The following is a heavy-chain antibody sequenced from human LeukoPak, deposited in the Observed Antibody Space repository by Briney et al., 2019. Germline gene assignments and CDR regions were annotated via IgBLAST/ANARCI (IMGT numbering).Heavy chain of an antibody. CDR1: GFTFSDYY. CDR2: ISSSSSYT. J-gene: IGHJ4*02. V-gene: IGHV3-11*06. CDR3: ARWGDYVDY. Sequence: GGSLRLSCAASGFTFSDYYMSWIRQAPGKGLEWVSYISSSSSYTNYADSVKGRFTISRDNAKNSLYLQVNSLRAEDTAVYYCARWGDYVDYWGQGTLVTVSS. D-gene: IGHD1-26*01.